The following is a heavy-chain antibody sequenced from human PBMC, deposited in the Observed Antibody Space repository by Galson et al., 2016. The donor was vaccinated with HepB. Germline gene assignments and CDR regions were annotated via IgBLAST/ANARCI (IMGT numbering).Heavy chain of an antibody. D-gene: IGHD3-16*02. V-gene: IGHV3-48*03. CDR2: ISSSGTTK. J-gene: IGHJ6*02. CDR3: ARDIVPVQNPYYYYGMVV. CDR1: GFTFSSYE. Sequence: SLRLSCAASGFTFSSYEMNWVRQAPGQGLEWVSYISSSGTTKYYADSVKRRFTISRDNAKNSLYLQTNSLRAEDTAVYYCARDIVPVQNPYYYYGMVVWGQGTTVTVSS.